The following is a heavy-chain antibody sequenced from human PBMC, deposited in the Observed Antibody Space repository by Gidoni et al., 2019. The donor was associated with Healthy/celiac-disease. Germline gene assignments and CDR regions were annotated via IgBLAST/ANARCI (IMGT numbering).Heavy chain of an antibody. V-gene: IGHV1-58*02. J-gene: IGHJ4*02. CDR2: IVVGSGNT. D-gene: IGHD3-9*01. CDR3: AAGFRYFDWLPLPDY. Sequence: QMQLVQAGPEVKKPGTSAKVSCKASGFTFTSSAMQRLRQARGQRLEWIGWIVVGSGNTNYAQKFPKRITITSDMSTSTAYMELSSLRSEDTAVYYCAAGFRYFDWLPLPDYWGQGTLVTVSS. CDR1: GFTFTSSA.